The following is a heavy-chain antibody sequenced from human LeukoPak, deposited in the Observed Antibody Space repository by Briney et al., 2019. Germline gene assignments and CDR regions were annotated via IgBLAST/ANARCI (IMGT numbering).Heavy chain of an antibody. V-gene: IGHV6-1*01. CDR3: ARWLGRDDF. CDR1: GDSASSNSAT. CDR2: TYYRSSKWLN. D-gene: IGHD6-19*01. Sequence: SQTLSLTCAISGDSASSNSATWNWIRQSPSRGLEWLGRTYYRSSKWLNDYAVSVESRITIRADTSRNQFSLLLTSVTPEDTAVYYCARWLGRDDFWGQGTKVTVSS. J-gene: IGHJ3*01.